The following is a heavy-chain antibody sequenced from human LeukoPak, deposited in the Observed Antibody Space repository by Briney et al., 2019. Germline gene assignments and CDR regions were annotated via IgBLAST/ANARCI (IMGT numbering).Heavy chain of an antibody. CDR3: ARVPGSGSYYGDPYFDY. V-gene: IGHV1-69*06. J-gene: IGHJ4*02. Sequence: GASVKVSCKASGGTFSSYAISWVRQAPGQGLEWMGGIIPIFGTANYAQKFQGRVTITADKSTSTAYMELSSPRSEDTAVYYCARVPGSGSYYGDPYFDYWGQGTLVTVSS. D-gene: IGHD3-10*01. CDR2: IIPIFGTA. CDR1: GGTFSSYA.